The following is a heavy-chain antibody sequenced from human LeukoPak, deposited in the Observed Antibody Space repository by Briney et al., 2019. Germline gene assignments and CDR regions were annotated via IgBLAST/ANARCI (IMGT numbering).Heavy chain of an antibody. Sequence: GGSLRLSCAVSGFTLSAYEMNWVRQAPGKGLEWVSYISSNGRTTYYADSVKGRFTISRDNAKNSLYLQMNSLRAEDTAVYYCARGLVVVVPAASDYWFDPWGQGTLVTVSS. J-gene: IGHJ5*02. CDR1: GFTLSAYE. D-gene: IGHD2-2*01. V-gene: IGHV3-48*03. CDR2: ISSNGRTT. CDR3: ARGLVVVVPAASDYWFDP.